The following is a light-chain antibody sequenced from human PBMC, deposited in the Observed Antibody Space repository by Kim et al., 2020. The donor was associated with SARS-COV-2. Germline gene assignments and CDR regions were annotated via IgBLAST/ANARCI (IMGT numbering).Light chain of an antibody. CDR2: AAS. V-gene: IGKV1-39*01. CDR1: QSISSY. CDR3: QQNYSTRT. Sequence: DIQMTQSPSSLSASVGVRVTITCRASQSISSYLNWYQQKPGKAPKLLIYAASSLQSGVPSRFSGSGSGTDFTLTISSLQPEDFATYYCQQNYSTRTFGQGTKVDIK. J-gene: IGKJ1*01.